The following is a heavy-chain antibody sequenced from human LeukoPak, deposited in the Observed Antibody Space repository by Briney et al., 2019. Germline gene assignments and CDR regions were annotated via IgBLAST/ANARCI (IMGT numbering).Heavy chain of an antibody. Sequence: PSETLSLTCTVSGGSINSYYWSWIRQPPGKGLEWIGYIHYSGSTNYNPSLKSRVTISVDTPKNQFSLKLTSVTAADTAVYYCARVYSDSSVGYWGQGARDTVSS. J-gene: IGHJ4*02. V-gene: IGHV4-59*01. CDR3: ARVYSDSSVGY. D-gene: IGHD3-22*01. CDR1: GGSINSYY. CDR2: IHYSGST.